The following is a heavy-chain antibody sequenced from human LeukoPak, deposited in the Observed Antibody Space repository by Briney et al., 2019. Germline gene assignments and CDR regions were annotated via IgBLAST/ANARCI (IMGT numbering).Heavy chain of an antibody. CDR1: GFTFSAYA. V-gene: IGHV3-66*01. J-gene: IGHJ4*02. CDR2: IYSGGST. D-gene: IGHD3-22*01. Sequence: GGSLRLSCEASGFTFSAYAMTWVRQAPGKGLEWVSLIYSGGSTYYADSVKGRFTISRDNSKNTLYLQMYSLRAEDTAVYYCARGYFDSSGEFDYWGQGTLVTVSS. CDR3: ARGYFDSSGEFDY.